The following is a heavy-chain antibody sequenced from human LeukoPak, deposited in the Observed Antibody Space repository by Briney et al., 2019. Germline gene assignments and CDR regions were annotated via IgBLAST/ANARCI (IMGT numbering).Heavy chain of an antibody. CDR1: GGSISSYY. D-gene: IGHD2-15*01. J-gene: IGHJ4*02. V-gene: IGHV4-59*01. Sequence: SETLSLTCTVSGGSISSYYWCWIRQPPGKGLEWIGYIYYSGSTNYNPSLKSRVTISVDTSKNQFSLKLTSVTAADTAVYYCARGTLYCSGGTCSYHFDYWSQGTLVTVSS. CDR3: ARGTLYCSGGTCSYHFDY. CDR2: IYYSGST.